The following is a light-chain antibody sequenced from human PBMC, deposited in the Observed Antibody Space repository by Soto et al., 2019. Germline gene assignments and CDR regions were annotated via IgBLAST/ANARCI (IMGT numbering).Light chain of an antibody. V-gene: IGKV1-5*03. Sequence: DIPMTQSPSTLSASVGDRVSITCRASQSISTWLAWYQQKAGKAPQLLIYEASSVESGVSLRFNGSGSGKEFALFIISLPPDDSAVYYCQQYSTVPRPFGGGTKVDI. CDR2: EAS. CDR1: QSISTW. J-gene: IGKJ4*01. CDR3: QQYSTVPRP.